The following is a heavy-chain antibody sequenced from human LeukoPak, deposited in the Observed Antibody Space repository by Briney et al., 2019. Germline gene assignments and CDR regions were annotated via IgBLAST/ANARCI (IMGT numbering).Heavy chain of an antibody. CDR3: ARWERDAFDI. CDR1: GFTFSSYA. V-gene: IGHV3-30*04. Sequence: PGGSLRLSCAASGFTFSSYAMHWVRQAPGKGLEWVAVISYDGSNKYYADSVKGRFTIPRDNSKNTLYLQMNSLRAEDTAVYYCARWERDAFDIWGQGTMVTVSS. J-gene: IGHJ3*02. CDR2: ISYDGSNK. D-gene: IGHD1-1*01.